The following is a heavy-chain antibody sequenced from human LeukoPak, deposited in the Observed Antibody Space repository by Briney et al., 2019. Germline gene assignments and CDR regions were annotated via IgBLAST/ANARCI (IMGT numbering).Heavy chain of an antibody. CDR2: ISSSSGTI. Sequence: GGSLRLSCAASGFTFSDYNMNWVRQAPGKGLEWISYISSSSGTIYYADSVKGRFTISRDNAKNSLYLLMSSLRVEDTPVYDCAKGSPSIDPSAGVWGQGTTVTVSS. J-gene: IGHJ6*02. CDR1: GFTFSDYN. CDR3: AKGSPSIDPSAGV. V-gene: IGHV3-48*01. D-gene: IGHD2-21*01.